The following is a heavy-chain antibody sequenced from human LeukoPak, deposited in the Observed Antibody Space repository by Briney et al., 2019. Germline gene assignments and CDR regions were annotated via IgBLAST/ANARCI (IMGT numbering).Heavy chain of an antibody. CDR1: GFYFGDYY. CDR2: ISSSSSTI. J-gene: IGHJ4*02. D-gene: IGHD5-24*01. Sequence: GGSLRLSCAASGFYFGDYYMNWVRRAPGKGLEWVSYISSSSSTIYYADSVKGRFTISRDNAKNSLYLQMNSLRAEDTAVYYCAKNDGYNYWYFDYWGQGILVTVSS. V-gene: IGHV3-11*01. CDR3: AKNDGYNYWYFDY.